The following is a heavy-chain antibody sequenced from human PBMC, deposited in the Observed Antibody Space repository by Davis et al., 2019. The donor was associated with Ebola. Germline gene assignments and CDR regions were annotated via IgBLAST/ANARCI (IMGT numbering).Heavy chain of an antibody. J-gene: IGHJ4*02. V-gene: IGHV3-53*01. CDR1: GFTVSSNY. CDR2: IYSGGST. CDR3: AREDGGWLDYRRPY. Sequence: PGGSLRLSCAASGFTVSSNYMSRVRQAPGKGLEWVSVIYSGGSTYYADSVKGRFTISRDNSKNTLYLQMNSLRAEDTAVYYCAREDGGWLDYRRPYWGQGTLVTVSS. D-gene: IGHD4/OR15-4a*01.